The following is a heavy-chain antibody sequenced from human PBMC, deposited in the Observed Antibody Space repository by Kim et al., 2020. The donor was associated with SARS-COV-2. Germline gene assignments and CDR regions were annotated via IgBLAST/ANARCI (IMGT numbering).Heavy chain of an antibody. CDR3: ARDSSSYVWGSYRLPGNWFDP. D-gene: IGHD3-16*02. Sequence: SETLSLTCTVSGGSISSYYWSWIRQPPGKGLEWIGYIYYSGSTNHNPSLKSRVTISVDTSKNQFSLKLSSVTTADTAVYYFARDSSSYVWGSYRLPGNWFDPWGQGTLVTVSS. CDR2: IYYSGST. V-gene: IGHV4-59*01. CDR1: GGSISSYY. J-gene: IGHJ5*02.